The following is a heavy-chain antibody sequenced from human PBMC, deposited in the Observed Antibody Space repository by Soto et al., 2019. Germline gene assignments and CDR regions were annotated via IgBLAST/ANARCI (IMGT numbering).Heavy chain of an antibody. CDR3: ARNVPIYDFWSGYNVEDYYYGMDV. D-gene: IGHD3-3*01. J-gene: IGHJ6*02. CDR1: GFTFSTYA. V-gene: IGHV3-30-3*01. CDR2: VSYDGSNK. Sequence: QVQLVESGGGVVQPGRSLRLSCAASGFTFSTYAMHWVRQAPGKGLEWVAVVSYDGSNKYYADSVKGRFTISRDNSKNTLYLQMDSLGAEDTAVYYCARNVPIYDFWSGYNVEDYYYGMDVWGQGTTVTVSS.